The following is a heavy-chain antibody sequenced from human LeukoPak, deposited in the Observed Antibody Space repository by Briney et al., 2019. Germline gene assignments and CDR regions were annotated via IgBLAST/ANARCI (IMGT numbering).Heavy chain of an antibody. CDR3: ARAPYTSGFYFFDP. CDR1: GGSISSYY. CDR2: VYYSGST. D-gene: IGHD3-22*01. Sequence: PSETLSLTSTVSGGSISSYYWSWIRQPPGKGLEWIGYVYYSGSTTYNPSLKSRVTISVDTSKNQFSLKLSSVTAADTAVYYCARAPYTSGFYFFDPWGQGTLVTVSS. J-gene: IGHJ5*02. V-gene: IGHV4-59*13.